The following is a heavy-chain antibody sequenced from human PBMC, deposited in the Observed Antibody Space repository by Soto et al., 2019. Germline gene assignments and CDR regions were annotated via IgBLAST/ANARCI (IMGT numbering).Heavy chain of an antibody. CDR3: AREEIDYDFWSGPYMGGYNWFDP. D-gene: IGHD3-3*01. CDR2: IYYSGST. J-gene: IGHJ5*02. V-gene: IGHV4-31*03. Sequence: QVQLQESGPGLVKPSQTLSLTCTVSGGSISSGGYYWSWIRQHPGKGLEWIGYIYYSGSTYYNPSLKSRVTISVDTSKNQFSLKLSSVTAADTAVYYCAREEIDYDFWSGPYMGGYNWFDPWGQGTLVTVSS. CDR1: GGSISSGGYY.